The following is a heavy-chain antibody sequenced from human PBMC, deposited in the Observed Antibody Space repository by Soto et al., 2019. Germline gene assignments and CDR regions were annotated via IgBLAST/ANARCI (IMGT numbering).Heavy chain of an antibody. D-gene: IGHD3-16*01. Sequence: PGGSLRLSCAASGFTFSSYAMSWVRQAPGKGLEWVSAISGSGGSTYYADSVKGRFTISRDNSKNTLYLQMNSLRAEDTAVYYCAKVDYDYIWGSLNYFDYSGQGTLVTVSS. J-gene: IGHJ4*02. V-gene: IGHV3-23*01. CDR3: AKVDYDYIWGSLNYFDY. CDR1: GFTFSSYA. CDR2: ISGSGGST.